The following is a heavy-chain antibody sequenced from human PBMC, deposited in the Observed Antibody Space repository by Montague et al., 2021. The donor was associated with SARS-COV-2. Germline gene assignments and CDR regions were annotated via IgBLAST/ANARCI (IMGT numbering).Heavy chain of an antibody. D-gene: IGHD7-27*01. V-gene: IGHV6-1*01. CDR2: NY. J-gene: IGHJ6*02. Sequence: NYHYADSLKSRMTIDPDTSKNQVSLQLRSVTPEDTAVYFCARVRHLGRGTDVWGQGTTVTVSS. CDR3: ARVRHLGRGTDV.